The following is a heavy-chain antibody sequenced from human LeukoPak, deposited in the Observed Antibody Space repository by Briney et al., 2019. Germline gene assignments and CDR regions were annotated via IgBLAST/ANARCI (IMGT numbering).Heavy chain of an antibody. CDR3: ARELDGGGRAGYYFDY. Sequence: ASVKVSCKASGYTFTSNYMHWVRQAPGQGLEWMGIINPSGGSTSYAQKFQGRVTMTRDTSTSTVYMELSSLRSEDTAVYYCARELDGGGRAGYYFDYWGQGTLVTVSS. CDR2: INPSGGST. D-gene: IGHD4-23*01. CDR1: GYTFTSNY. J-gene: IGHJ4*02. V-gene: IGHV1-46*01.